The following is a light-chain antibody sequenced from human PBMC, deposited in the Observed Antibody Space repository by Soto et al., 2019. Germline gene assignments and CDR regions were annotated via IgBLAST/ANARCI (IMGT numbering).Light chain of an antibody. CDR3: QQEHSSPRT. CDR1: QSVGDSF. V-gene: IGKV3-20*01. CDR2: HTS. Sequence: ETVLPQSPGTLSLSPGARATLSCRASQSVGDSFLAWYKQRPVQAPRLLIYHTSYSATGIPDRFSGSVSGTDFTLNISRLAPQDFAGYYGQQEHSSPRTLGQGTKVESK. J-gene: IGKJ1*01.